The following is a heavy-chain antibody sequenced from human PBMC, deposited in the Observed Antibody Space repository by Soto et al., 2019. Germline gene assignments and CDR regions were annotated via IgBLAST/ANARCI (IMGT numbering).Heavy chain of an antibody. CDR1: GYTFTSYG. J-gene: IGHJ5*02. CDR3: ARDQAGCTNGVCYSYPWNWFDP. Sequence: QVQLVQSGAEVKKPGASVKVSCKASGYTFTSYGISWVLQAPGQGLEWMGWISAYNGNTNYAQKLQGRVTMTTDTSTSTAYMELRSLRSDDTAVYYCARDQAGCTNGVCYSYPWNWFDPWGQGTLVTVSS. V-gene: IGHV1-18*04. D-gene: IGHD2-8*01. CDR2: ISAYNGNT.